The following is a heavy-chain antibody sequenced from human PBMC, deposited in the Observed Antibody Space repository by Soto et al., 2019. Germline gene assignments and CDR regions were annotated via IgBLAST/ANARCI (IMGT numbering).Heavy chain of an antibody. CDR2: IYAGDAEI. D-gene: IGHD6-19*01. Sequence: GDYLKISWKASRCRFTRYRLRGVREMPRKDMDWLGIIYAGDAEIRYSHTFQAQVTMSADKYTSTAYLQWKSLKASDTAMYYCVRSDNGGWYMFVYWGQG. J-gene: IGHJ4*02. CDR3: VRSDNGGWYMFVY. CDR1: RCRFTRYR. V-gene: IGHV5-51*01.